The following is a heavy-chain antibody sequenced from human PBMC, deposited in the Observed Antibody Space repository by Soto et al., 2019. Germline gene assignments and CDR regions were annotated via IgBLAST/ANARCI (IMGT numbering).Heavy chain of an antibody. CDR3: ARDRGSGGWYHAFDI. CDR1: GGSISSYY. D-gene: IGHD6-19*01. J-gene: IGHJ3*02. V-gene: IGHV4-59*01. Sequence: QVQLQESGPGLVKPSETLSLTCTVSGGSISSYYWSWIRQPPGKGLEWIGYIYYSGSTNYNPSLKSRVTISVDTSKNQFSLKLSSVTAADTAVYYCARDRGSGGWYHAFDIWGQGTMVTVSS. CDR2: IYYSGST.